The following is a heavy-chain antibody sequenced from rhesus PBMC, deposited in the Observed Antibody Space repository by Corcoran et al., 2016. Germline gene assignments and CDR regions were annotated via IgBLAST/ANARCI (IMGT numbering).Heavy chain of an antibody. CDR2: IGGRRGST. CDR3: AREGGSWQSFDY. D-gene: IGHD6-25*01. J-gene: IGHJ4*01. Sequence: QVQLQESGPGLVKPSETLSLTCAVSGYSISSGYGWSWIRQPPGKGLGWIGYIGGRRGSTNYNPARKSRVTSSKDTSKNQFSLKLSSVTAADTAVYYCAREGGSWQSFDYWGQGVLVTVSS. CDR1: GYSISSGYG. V-gene: IGHV4-127*01.